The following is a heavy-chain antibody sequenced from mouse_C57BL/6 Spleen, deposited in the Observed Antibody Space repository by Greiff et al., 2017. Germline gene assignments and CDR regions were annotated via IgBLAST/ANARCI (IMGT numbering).Heavy chain of an antibody. CDR1: GYTFTSYW. CDR2: IYPGSGSS. Sequence: QVQLQQPGAELVKPGASVKMSCKASGYTFTSYWITWVKQRPGQGLEWIGDIYPGSGSSKYNEKSKSKATLTVYTSSSTAYMQLSSLTSEDSAVYDCARHDYDLAWFAYWGQGTLVTVSA. D-gene: IGHD2-4*01. V-gene: IGHV1-55*01. CDR3: ARHDYDLAWFAY. J-gene: IGHJ3*01.